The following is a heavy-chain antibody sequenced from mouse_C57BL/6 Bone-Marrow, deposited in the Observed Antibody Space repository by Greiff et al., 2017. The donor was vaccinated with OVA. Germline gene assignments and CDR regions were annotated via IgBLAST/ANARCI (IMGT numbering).Heavy chain of an antibody. CDR2: IRSKSNNYAT. V-gene: IGHV10-1*01. CDR1: GFSFNTYA. J-gene: IGHJ4*01. CDR3: VRHRIGVITTSLYAMDY. Sequence: DVKLVESGGGLVQPKGSLKLSCAASGFSFNTYAMNWVRQAPGKGLEWVARIRSKSNNYATYYADSVKVRFTISRDDSESMLYLQMNNLKTEDTAMYYCVRHRIGVITTSLYAMDYWGQGTSVTVSS. D-gene: IGHD1-1*01.